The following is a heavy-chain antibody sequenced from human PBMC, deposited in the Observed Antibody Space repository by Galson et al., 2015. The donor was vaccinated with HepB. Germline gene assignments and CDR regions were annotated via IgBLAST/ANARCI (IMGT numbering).Heavy chain of an antibody. V-gene: IGHV4-34*01. Sequence: SETLSLTCAVYGGSFSGYYWSWIRQPPGKGLEWIGEINHSGSTNYNPSLKSRVTISVDTSKNQFSLKLSSVTAADTAVYYCARVQSWGSSWYFDYYYGMDVWGQGTTVTVSS. D-gene: IGHD6-13*01. CDR3: ARVQSWGSSWYFDYYYGMDV. J-gene: IGHJ6*02. CDR2: INHSGST. CDR1: GGSFSGYY.